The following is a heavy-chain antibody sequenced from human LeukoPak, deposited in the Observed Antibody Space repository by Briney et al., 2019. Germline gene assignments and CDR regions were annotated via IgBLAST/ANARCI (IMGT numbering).Heavy chain of an antibody. D-gene: IGHD2-15*01. V-gene: IGHV3-23*01. CDR2: ISVRGGST. J-gene: IGHJ4*02. CDR1: GFTFSSYA. Sequence: GGSLRLSCAASGFTFSSYAMTWVRQAPGKGLEGVSAISVRGGSTYYADSVKGRFTISRDNSKNTLYLQMNSLRAEDTAVYYCAKDKFCSGGSCYYDYWGQGALVTVSS. CDR3: AKDKFCSGGSCYYDY.